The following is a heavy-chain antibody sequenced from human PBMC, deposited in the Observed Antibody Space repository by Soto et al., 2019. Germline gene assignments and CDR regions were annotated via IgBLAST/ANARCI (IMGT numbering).Heavy chain of an antibody. D-gene: IGHD3-10*01. CDR1: GFTFSSYG. J-gene: IGHJ4*02. Sequence: QVQLVESGGGVVQPGRSLRLSCAASGFTFSSYGMHWVRQAPGKGLEWVAVIWYDGSNKYYVDSVKGRFTISRDNSKNTLYLQMSSLRADDTAVYYCARGYYGSGTYGGYYFDHWGQGTLVTVSS. CDR3: ARGYYGSGTYGGYYFDH. V-gene: IGHV3-33*03. CDR2: IWYDGSNK.